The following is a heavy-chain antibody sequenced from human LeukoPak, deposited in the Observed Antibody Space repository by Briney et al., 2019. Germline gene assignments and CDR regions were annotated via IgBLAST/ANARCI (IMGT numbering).Heavy chain of an antibody. V-gene: IGHV3-21*01. D-gene: IGHD2-2*01. J-gene: IGHJ3*02. Sequence: GGSLRLSCAASGFTFSSYSMNRVRQAPGKGLEWVSSISSSSSYIYYADSVKGRFTISRDNAKNSLYLQMNSLRAEDTAVYYCARDRTLHFDIWGQGTMVTVSS. CDR3: ARDRTLHFDI. CDR1: GFTFSSYS. CDR2: ISSSSSYI.